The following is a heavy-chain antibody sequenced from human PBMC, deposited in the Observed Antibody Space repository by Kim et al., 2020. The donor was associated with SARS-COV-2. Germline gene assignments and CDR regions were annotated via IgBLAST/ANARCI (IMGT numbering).Heavy chain of an antibody. J-gene: IGHJ4*02. D-gene: IGHD4-17*01. CDR1: GGSISSSNW. CDR2: IYHSGST. Sequence: SETLSLTCAVSGGSISSSNWWSWVRQPPGKGLEWIGEIYHSGSTNYNPSLKSRVTISVDKSKNQFSLKLSSVTAADTAVYYCASPTRNTHGDYWGLDYWGQGTLVTVSS. CDR3: ASPTRNTHGDYWGLDY. V-gene: IGHV4-4*02.